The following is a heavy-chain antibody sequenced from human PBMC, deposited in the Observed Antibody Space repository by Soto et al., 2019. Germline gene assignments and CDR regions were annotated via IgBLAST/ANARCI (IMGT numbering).Heavy chain of an antibody. V-gene: IGHV4-39*02. CDR1: CGPSGSRGYY. J-gene: IGHJ4*02. CDR2: IYYSGST. D-gene: IGHD3-16*01. CDR3: ARDLGGGPDY. Sequence: TVVCGPSGSRGYYRGWKRQTPGKGLEWIGSIYYSGSTYYNPSLKSRVTISVDTSKNQFSLKLSSLRSEYTPVYYCARDLGGGPDYWVQGTLVPVSS.